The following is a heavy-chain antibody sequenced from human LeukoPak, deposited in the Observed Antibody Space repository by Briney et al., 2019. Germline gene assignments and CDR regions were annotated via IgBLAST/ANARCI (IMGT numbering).Heavy chain of an antibody. CDR1: GYTFTIYV. CDR3: ARAQEVYSGSCDY. Sequence: ASVKVSCKASGYTFTIYVISWVRQAPGQGPEWMGWISAYSGNTNYAQRLQGRVTITADKSTSTAYMELSSLRSEDTAVYYCARAQEVYSGSCDYWGQGTLVTVSS. V-gene: IGHV1-18*01. D-gene: IGHD1-26*01. CDR2: ISAYSGNT. J-gene: IGHJ4*02.